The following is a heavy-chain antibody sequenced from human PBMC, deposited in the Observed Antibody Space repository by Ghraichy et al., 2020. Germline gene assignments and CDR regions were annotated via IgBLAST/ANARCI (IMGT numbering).Heavy chain of an antibody. CDR1: GFTFSSYG. V-gene: IGHV3-33*01. J-gene: IGHJ6*02. CDR3: ARDKSGSSSWFRGYYYYYYGMDV. Sequence: GGSLRLSCAASGFTFSSYGMHWVRQAPGKGLEWVAVIWYDGSNKYYADSVKGRFTISRDNSKNTLYLQMNSLRAEDTAVYYCARDKSGSSSWFRGYYYYYYGMDVWGQGTTVTVSS. D-gene: IGHD6-13*01. CDR2: IWYDGSNK.